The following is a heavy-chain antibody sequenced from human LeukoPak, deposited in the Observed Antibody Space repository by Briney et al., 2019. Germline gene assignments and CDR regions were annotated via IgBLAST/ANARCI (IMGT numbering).Heavy chain of an antibody. CDR2: MNPNSGNT. J-gene: IGHJ4*02. D-gene: IGHD3-16*02. V-gene: IGHV1-8*01. CDR3: ARASMITFGGVIAGFDC. Sequence: ASVKVSCKASGYTFTSYDINWVRQATGQGLEWMGWMNPNSGNTGYAQKFQGRVTMTRNTSISTAYMELSSLRSEDTAVYYCARASMITFGGVIAGFDCWGQGTLVTVSS. CDR1: GYTFTSYD.